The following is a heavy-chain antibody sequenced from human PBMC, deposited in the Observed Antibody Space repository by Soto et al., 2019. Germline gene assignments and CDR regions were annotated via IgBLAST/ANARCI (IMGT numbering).Heavy chain of an antibody. CDR3: ASSQGSSTSLEIYYYYYYGMDV. CDR1: GGTFSSYA. J-gene: IGHJ6*02. V-gene: IGHV1-69*01. D-gene: IGHD2-2*01. Sequence: QVQLVQSGAEVKKPGSSVKVSCKASGGTFSSYAISWVRQAPGQGLEWMGGIIPIPGTANYAQKFQGRVTITADESTSTAYTELSGLRSEETAVYYCASSQGSSTSLEIYYYYYYGMDVWGQGTTVTVSS. CDR2: IIPIPGTA.